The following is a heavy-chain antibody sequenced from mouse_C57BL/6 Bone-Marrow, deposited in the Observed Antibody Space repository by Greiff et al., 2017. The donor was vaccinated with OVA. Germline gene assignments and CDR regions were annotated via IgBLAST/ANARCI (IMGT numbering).Heavy chain of an antibody. Sequence: QVQLQQPGAELVKPGASVKLSCKASGYTFTSYWMQWVKQRPGQGLEWIGEIDPSDSYTNYNQKFKGKATLTVDTSSSTAYMQLSSLTSEDSAVYYCARSRLGRGDYWGQGTTLTVSS. J-gene: IGHJ2*01. V-gene: IGHV1-50*01. D-gene: IGHD4-1*01. CDR2: IDPSDSYT. CDR3: ARSRLGRGDY. CDR1: GYTFTSYW.